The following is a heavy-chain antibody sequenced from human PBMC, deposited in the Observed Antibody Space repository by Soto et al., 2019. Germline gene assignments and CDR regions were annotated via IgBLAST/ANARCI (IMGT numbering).Heavy chain of an antibody. CDR2: IYYSGST. V-gene: IGHV4-39*01. CDR3: ARHVDSSGWAVYYYYYGMDV. J-gene: IGHJ6*02. Sequence: SETLSLTCTVSGGSISSSSYYWGWIRQPPGRGLEWIGSIYYSGSTYYNPSLKSRVTISVDTSKNQFSLKLSSVTAADTAVYYCARHVDSSGWAVYYYYYGMDVWGQGTTVTVSS. D-gene: IGHD3-22*01. CDR1: GGSISSSSYY.